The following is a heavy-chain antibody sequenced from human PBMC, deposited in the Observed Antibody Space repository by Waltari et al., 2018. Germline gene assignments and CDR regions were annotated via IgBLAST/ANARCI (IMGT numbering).Heavy chain of an antibody. V-gene: IGHV3-53*01. CDR2: IYSGGST. J-gene: IGHJ6*02. CDR3: ARDLGPYYYDSSGYYGMDV. CDR1: GFTVSSNY. D-gene: IGHD3-22*01. Sequence: EVQLVESGGGLIQPGGSLRLSCAASGFTVSSNYMSWVRQAPGTGLEGVSVIYSGGSTYYADSVKGRFTISRDNSKNTLYLQMNSLRAEDTAVYYCARDLGPYYYDSSGYYGMDVWGQGTTVTVSS.